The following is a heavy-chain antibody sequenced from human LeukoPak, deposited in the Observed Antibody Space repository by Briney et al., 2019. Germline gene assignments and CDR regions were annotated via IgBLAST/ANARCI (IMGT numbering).Heavy chain of an antibody. CDR1: GFTVSSNY. D-gene: IGHD4-17*01. V-gene: IGHV3-66*01. Sequence: GGSLRLSCAASGFTVSSNYMSWVRQAPGKGLEWVSVIYSGGSTYYADSVKGRFTISRDNSKNTLYLQMNSLRAEDTAVYYCARAVPTTVTTLWGPRKWPGYGMDVWGQGTTVTVSS. CDR3: ARAVPTTVTTLWGPRKWPGYGMDV. CDR2: IYSGGST. J-gene: IGHJ6*02.